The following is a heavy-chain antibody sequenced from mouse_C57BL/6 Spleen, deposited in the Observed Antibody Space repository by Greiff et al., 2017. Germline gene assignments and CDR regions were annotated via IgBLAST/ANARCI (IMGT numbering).Heavy chain of an antibody. Sequence: QVQLQQSGAELVRPGTSVKVSCKASGYAFTTYLIEWVKQRPGQGLEWIGVINPGSGGTNYNEKFKGKATLTADKSSSTAYMQLSSLTSEDSAVYFCARCAAGTRYFDYWGQGTTLTVSS. CDR1: GYAFTTYL. J-gene: IGHJ2*01. CDR3: ARCAAGTRYFDY. CDR2: INPGSGGT. D-gene: IGHD4-1*01. V-gene: IGHV1-54*01.